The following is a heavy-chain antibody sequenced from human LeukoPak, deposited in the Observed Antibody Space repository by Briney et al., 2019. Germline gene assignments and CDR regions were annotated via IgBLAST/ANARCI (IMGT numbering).Heavy chain of an antibody. Sequence: SETLSLTCAVYGGSFSGYYWSWIRQPPGKGLEWIGEINHSGSTNYNPSLKSRVTISVDTSKNQFSLKLSSVTAADTAVYYCARVLEYYYYMDAWGKGTTVTVSS. CDR1: GGSFSGYY. CDR2: INHSGST. CDR3: ARVLEYYYYMDA. J-gene: IGHJ6*03. V-gene: IGHV4-34*01.